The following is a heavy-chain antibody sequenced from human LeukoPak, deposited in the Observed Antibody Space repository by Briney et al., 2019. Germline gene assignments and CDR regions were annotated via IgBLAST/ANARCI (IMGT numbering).Heavy chain of an antibody. D-gene: IGHD6-6*01. V-gene: IGHV1-69*04. J-gene: IGHJ4*02. CDR2: ITPILGIA. Sequence: SVKVSCKASGGTFSSYTISWVRQAPGQGLEWMGRITPILGIANYAQKFQGRVTITADKSTSTAYMELSSLRSEDTAVYYCAREVGSSRYFDYWGQGTLVTVSS. CDR1: GGTFSSYT. CDR3: AREVGSSRYFDY.